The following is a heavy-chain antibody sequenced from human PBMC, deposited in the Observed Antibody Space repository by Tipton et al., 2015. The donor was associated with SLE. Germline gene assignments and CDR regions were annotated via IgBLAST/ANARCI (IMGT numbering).Heavy chain of an antibody. CDR1: GFTVSTNY. CDR3: ATPGGTSDAFDI. CDR2: IYYSGSI. Sequence: LRLSCAASGFTVSTNYMSWIRQTPGKGLEWIGNIYYSGSIYYNPSLKSRVTISVDTSKNHFSLKLSSVTAADTAVYYCATPGGTSDAFDIWPQGTMVTVSS. V-gene: IGHV4-59*02. J-gene: IGHJ3*02. D-gene: IGHD1-1*01.